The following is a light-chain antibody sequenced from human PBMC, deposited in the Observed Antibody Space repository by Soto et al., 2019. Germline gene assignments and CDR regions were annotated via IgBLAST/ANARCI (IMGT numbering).Light chain of an antibody. Sequence: QSVLTQPPSVSGAPGQRVTISCTGSSSNIGAGYDVHWYQQLPGTAPKLLIYGNSNRPSGVPDRFSGSKSGTSASLAITGLQAEDXXDYYCQSYDSSLSGPVVFGGGTKLTV. V-gene: IGLV1-40*01. CDR1: SSNIGAGYD. CDR3: QSYDSSLSGPVV. J-gene: IGLJ2*01. CDR2: GNS.